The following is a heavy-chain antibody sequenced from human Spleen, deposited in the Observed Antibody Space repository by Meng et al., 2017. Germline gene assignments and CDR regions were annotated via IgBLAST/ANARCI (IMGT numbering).Heavy chain of an antibody. CDR2: ISSSGNTI. J-gene: IGHJ4*02. V-gene: IGHV3-48*03. Sequence: GESLKISCAASGFTFNNYEMNWVRQAPGKGLEWVSYISSSGNTIYYADSVKGRFIISRDNAKNSLYLQMNSLRAEDTAVYFCAKGGALWSFDYWGLGTLVTVSS. CDR1: GFTFNNYE. D-gene: IGHD1-1*01. CDR3: AKGGALWSFDY.